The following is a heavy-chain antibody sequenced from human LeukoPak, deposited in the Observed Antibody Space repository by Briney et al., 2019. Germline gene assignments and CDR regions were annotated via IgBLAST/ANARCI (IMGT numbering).Heavy chain of an antibody. CDR3: ASQYCSGGSCEEGSYYFDY. Sequence: GESLKISCKGSGYSFTSYWIGWVRQMPGKGLEWMGIIYPGDSDTRYSPSFQGQVTISADKSISTAYLQWSSLKASGTAMYYCASQYCSGGSCEEGSYYFDYWGQGTLVTVSS. J-gene: IGHJ4*02. CDR2: IYPGDSDT. V-gene: IGHV5-51*01. CDR1: GYSFTSYW. D-gene: IGHD2-15*01.